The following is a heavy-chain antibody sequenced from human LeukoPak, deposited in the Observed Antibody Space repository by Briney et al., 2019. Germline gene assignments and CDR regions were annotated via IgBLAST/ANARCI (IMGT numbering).Heavy chain of an antibody. CDR3: ARENYYESNSYSEGMDV. CDR2: MSVSETT. V-gene: IGHV4-4*07. D-gene: IGHD3-22*01. Sequence: PSETLSLTCSVSGDSISISYCRWIRQAAGEGLGCIGRMSVSETTTYNPSLRSRVTMSVDMSKNQFSLTMTSETAADTAVYYCARENYYESNSYSEGMDVWGPGTTVTVSS. J-gene: IGHJ6*02. CDR1: GDSISISY.